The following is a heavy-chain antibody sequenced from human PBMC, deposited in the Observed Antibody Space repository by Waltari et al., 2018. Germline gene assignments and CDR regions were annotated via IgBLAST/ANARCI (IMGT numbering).Heavy chain of an antibody. J-gene: IGHJ5*02. CDR3: AGGGLGESWFWFDP. CDR1: GGTFSSYA. D-gene: IGHD3-16*02. Sequence: QVQLVQSGAEVKKPGSSVKVSCKASGGTFSSYAISWVRQAPGQGLEWRGGTIPILGTANYAQKCQGRVTMTAAESTSTAYRELSSLRSEDTPVYSWAGGGLGESWFWFDPWGQGTLVTVSS. CDR2: TIPILGTA. V-gene: IGHV1-69*01.